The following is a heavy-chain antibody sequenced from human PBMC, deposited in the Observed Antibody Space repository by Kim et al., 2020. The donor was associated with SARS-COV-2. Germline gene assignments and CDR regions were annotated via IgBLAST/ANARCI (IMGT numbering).Heavy chain of an antibody. CDR1: GGTFSSYA. J-gene: IGHJ6*03. CDR2: IIPILGIA. V-gene: IGHV1-69*04. D-gene: IGHD2-15*01. CDR3: ASRGVVAATGYMDV. Sequence: SVKVSCKASGGTFSSYAISWVRQAPGQGLEWMGRIIPILGIANYAQKFQGRVTITADKSTSTAYMELSSLRSEETAVYYCASRGVVAATGYMDVWGKGT.